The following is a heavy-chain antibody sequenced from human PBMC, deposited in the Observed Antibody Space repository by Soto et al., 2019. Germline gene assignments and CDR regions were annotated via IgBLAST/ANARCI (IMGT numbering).Heavy chain of an antibody. J-gene: IGHJ4*02. Sequence: QVQLVXSGTEVKKPGSSVKVSCKASGGTFRNYPINWVRQAPGQGLEWMGSIFPLTDIPDYAQNFQARLTISADKSTSTAYMELSSLTSDDTAIYFCARGPLVVLNYFESWGQGTLVTVSS. V-gene: IGHV1-69*04. CDR1: GGTFRNYP. CDR3: ARGPLVVLNYFES. CDR2: IFPLTDIP.